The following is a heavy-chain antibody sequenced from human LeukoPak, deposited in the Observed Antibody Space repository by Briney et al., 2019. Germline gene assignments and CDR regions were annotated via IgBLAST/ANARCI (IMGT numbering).Heavy chain of an antibody. CDR3: VRTRLSDYTVPAAERADDACDM. CDR2: IHYSGST. Sequence: PSETLSLTCTVSGGSISSSRYYWGWIRQPPGKGLEWIGSIHYSGSTYYNPSLKSRVTVSVDTSENQFSLKLSSVAAADTAVYFCVRTRLSDYTVPAAERADDACDMWGQGTMVTVSS. J-gene: IGHJ3*02. CDR1: GGSISSSRYY. D-gene: IGHD2-2*01. V-gene: IGHV4-39*07.